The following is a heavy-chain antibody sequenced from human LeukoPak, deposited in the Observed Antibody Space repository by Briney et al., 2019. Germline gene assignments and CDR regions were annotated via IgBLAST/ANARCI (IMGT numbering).Heavy chain of an antibody. D-gene: IGHD1-26*01. V-gene: IGHV4-34*01. Sequence: SETLSLTCAVYGGSFSGYYWSWIRQPPGKGLEWIGEINHSGSSNYNPSLKGRVSISLDTSKNQFSLKLTSVTAADTAVYYCARVQAEVGPGHWGQGTLVTVSS. J-gene: IGHJ4*02. CDR3: ARVQAEVGPGH. CDR2: INHSGSS. CDR1: GGSFSGYY.